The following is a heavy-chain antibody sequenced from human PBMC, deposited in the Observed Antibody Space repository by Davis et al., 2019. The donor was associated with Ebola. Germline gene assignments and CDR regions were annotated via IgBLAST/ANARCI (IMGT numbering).Heavy chain of an antibody. V-gene: IGHV5-51*01. D-gene: IGHD2-2*02. Sequence: GESLKISCKGSGYSFSSYWIGWVRQMPGKGLGWMGIIYPGDSDTRYSPSFQGQVTISADKSITTAYLQWSSLKASDTAMYYCARRGTAIPSFLDAFDIWGQGTMVTVSS. J-gene: IGHJ3*02. CDR3: ARRGTAIPSFLDAFDI. CDR1: GYSFSSYW. CDR2: IYPGDSDT.